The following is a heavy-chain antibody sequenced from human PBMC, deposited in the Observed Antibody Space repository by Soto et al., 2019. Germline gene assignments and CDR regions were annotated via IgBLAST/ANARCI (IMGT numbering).Heavy chain of an antibody. CDR2: IYYSEST. J-gene: IGHJ5*02. CDR3: ARVKIPAIGGSWFDP. Sequence: PSETLSLTCIVSGGSISSYYWSWIRQPPGKGLEWIGYIYYSESTNYNPSLKSRVTISLDTSKNQFSLKLTSVTAADTAVYYCARVKIPAIGGSWFDPWGQGTLVTVSS. D-gene: IGHD3-16*01. V-gene: IGHV4-59*01. CDR1: GGSISSYY.